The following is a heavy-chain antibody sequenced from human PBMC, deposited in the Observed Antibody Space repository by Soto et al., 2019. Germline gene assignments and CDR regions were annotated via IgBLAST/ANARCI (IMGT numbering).Heavy chain of an antibody. J-gene: IGHJ5*02. Sequence: ASVKVCCKASGYTFTSNDSKWVRKATGQGLEWMGWMNPNSGNTGYAQKFQGRVTMTRDTSTSTVYMELSSLRSEDTAVYYCASSHRPYCSSTSCLGNWFDPWGQGTLVTVSS. CDR3: ASSHRPYCSSTSCLGNWFDP. D-gene: IGHD2-2*01. V-gene: IGHV1-8*01. CDR2: MNPNSGNT. CDR1: GYTFTSND.